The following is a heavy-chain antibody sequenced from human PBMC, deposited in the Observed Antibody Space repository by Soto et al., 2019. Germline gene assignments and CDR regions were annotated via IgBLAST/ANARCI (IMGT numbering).Heavy chain of an antibody. V-gene: IGHV1-18*04. CDR3: ARTYNWNSEGFDH. CDR2: ISTNSGNT. J-gene: IGHJ4*02. CDR1: GYPFGTYA. D-gene: IGHD1-7*01. Sequence: QVQLEQSGAEVKEPGASVKVSCKASGYPFGTYAITWVRQAPGQGLEWVGWISTNSGNTYYAQNFQGRGTLTTDTSTTTAYTELMSLTSDDTAIYYCARTYNWNSEGFDHWGQGTLVTVAT.